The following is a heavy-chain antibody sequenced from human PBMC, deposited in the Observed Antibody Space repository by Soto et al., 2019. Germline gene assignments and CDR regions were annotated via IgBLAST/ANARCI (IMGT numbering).Heavy chain of an antibody. V-gene: IGHV1-3*05. D-gene: IGHD2-21*02. CDR3: ARSIVVVTALDY. CDR2: IDAGNGNT. J-gene: IGHJ4*02. CDR1: GYTFTSYA. Sequence: QVQLVQSGAEEKKPGASVKVSCKASGYTFTSYAMHWVRQAPGQRLEWMGWIDAGNGNTKYSQKFQGRVTITGDTSARTAYMELSRLRSEDTAVYYCARSIVVVTALDYWGPGTLVTVSS.